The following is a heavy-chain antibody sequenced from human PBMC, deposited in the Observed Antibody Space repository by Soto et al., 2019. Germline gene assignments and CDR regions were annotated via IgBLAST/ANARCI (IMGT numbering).Heavy chain of an antibody. Sequence: EVQLVESGGGLVQPGGSLRLSCAASGFSVSTNYMNWVRQAPGKGLVWVSVIYSGGTTYYADSVKVRFTISRDNSKNTLYLQMNSLRAEDTAVYYCARGRSASSDFDYWGQGTLVTVSS. CDR3: ARGRSASSDFDY. CDR1: GFSVSTNY. D-gene: IGHD3-10*01. J-gene: IGHJ4*02. CDR2: IYSGGTT. V-gene: IGHV3-66*01.